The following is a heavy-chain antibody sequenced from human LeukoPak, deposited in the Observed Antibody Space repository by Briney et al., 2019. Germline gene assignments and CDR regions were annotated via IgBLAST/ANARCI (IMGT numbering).Heavy chain of an antibody. V-gene: IGHV5-51*01. Sequence: GESLKISCKGSGYSFISYWIVWVRQMPGKGLEWMGIIYPGDSVTRYSPSFQGQVTISADKSISTAYLQWSSLKASDTAMYYCARHARYCSNGVCYVDYWGQGTLVTVSS. CDR3: ARHARYCSNGVCYVDY. J-gene: IGHJ4*02. CDR2: IYPGDSVT. D-gene: IGHD2-8*01. CDR1: GYSFISYW.